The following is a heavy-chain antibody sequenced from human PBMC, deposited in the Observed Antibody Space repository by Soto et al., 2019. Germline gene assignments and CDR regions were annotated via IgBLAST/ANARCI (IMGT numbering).Heavy chain of an antibody. CDR3: ARDPWDSGGQPTPFDY. D-gene: IGHD6-19*01. V-gene: IGHV3-21*01. CDR2: ISSSSSYI. CDR1: GFTFSSYS. Sequence: EVQLVESGGGLVKPGGSLRLSCAASGFTFSSYSMNWVRQAPGKGLEWVSSISSSSSYIYYADSVKGRFTISRDNAKNSLYLQMNSLRAEDTAVYYCARDPWDSGGQPTPFDYWGQGTLVTVSS. J-gene: IGHJ4*02.